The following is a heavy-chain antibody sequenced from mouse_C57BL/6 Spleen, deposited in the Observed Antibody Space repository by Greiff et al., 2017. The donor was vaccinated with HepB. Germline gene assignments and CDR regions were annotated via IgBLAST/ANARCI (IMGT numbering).Heavy chain of an antibody. CDR1: GYAFTNYL. D-gene: IGHD3-2*02. Sequence: QVQLQQSGAELVRPGPSVKVSCKASGYAFTNYLIEWVKQRPGQGLEWIGVINPGSGGTNYNEKFKGKATLTADKSSSTAYMQLSSLTSEDSAVYFCARTPDSSGYVYWGQGTLVTVSA. CDR2: INPGSGGT. CDR3: ARTPDSSGYVY. J-gene: IGHJ3*01. V-gene: IGHV1-54*01.